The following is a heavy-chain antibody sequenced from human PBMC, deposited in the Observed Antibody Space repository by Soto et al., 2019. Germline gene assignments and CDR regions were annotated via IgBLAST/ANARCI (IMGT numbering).Heavy chain of an antibody. CDR3: ARGDKRRYYFDY. CDR2: ISSSSSYI. J-gene: IGHJ4*02. Sequence: EVQLVESGGGLVNPGGSLRLSCAASGFTFSSYSMNWVRQAPGKGLEWVSSISSSSSYIYYADSVKGRFTISRDNAKNSLYLQMNSLRAEDTAVYYCARGDKRRYYFDYWGQGTLVTVSS. D-gene: IGHD1-1*01. V-gene: IGHV3-21*01. CDR1: GFTFSSYS.